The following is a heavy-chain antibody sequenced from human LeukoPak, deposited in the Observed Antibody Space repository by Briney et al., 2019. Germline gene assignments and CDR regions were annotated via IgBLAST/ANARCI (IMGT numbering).Heavy chain of an antibody. CDR3: ARDRSGIAAAGTTWFDP. CDR1: GYTFTAYY. V-gene: IGHV1-2*02. CDR2: INPNSGGT. J-gene: IGHJ5*02. Sequence: ASVKVSCKAAGYTFTAYYMHWVRQAPGQGLEWMGWINPNSGGTKYAQKFQGRVTMTRDTSISTAYMELSRLRSDDTAVYYCARDRSGIAAAGTTWFDPWGQGTLVTVSS. D-gene: IGHD6-13*01.